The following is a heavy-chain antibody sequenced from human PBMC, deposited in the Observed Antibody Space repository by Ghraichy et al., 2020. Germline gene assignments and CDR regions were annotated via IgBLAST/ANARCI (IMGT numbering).Heavy chain of an antibody. CDR2: ISSSSSTI. V-gene: IGHV3-48*02. Sequence: GESLNISCAASGFTFSSYSMNWVRQAPGKGLEWVSYISSSSSTIYYADSVKGRFTISRDNAKNSLYLQMNSLRDEDTAVYYCARHSHYYDSSGEYGMDVWGQGTTVTVSS. CDR3: ARHSHYYDSSGEYGMDV. D-gene: IGHD3-22*01. CDR1: GFTFSSYS. J-gene: IGHJ6*02.